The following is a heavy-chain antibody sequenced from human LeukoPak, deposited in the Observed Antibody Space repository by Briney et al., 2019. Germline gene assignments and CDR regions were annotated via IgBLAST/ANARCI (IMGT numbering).Heavy chain of an antibody. V-gene: IGHV4-34*01. Sequence: PSETLSLTCAVYGGSFSDYYWSLIRQPPGKGLEWIGEINHSGSTNYNPSLKSRVTISVDTSKNQFSLKLSSVTAADTAVYYCARDNSGSYPLDYWGQGTLVTVSS. CDR2: INHSGST. J-gene: IGHJ4*02. CDR3: ARDNSGSYPLDY. CDR1: GGSFSDYY. D-gene: IGHD1-26*01.